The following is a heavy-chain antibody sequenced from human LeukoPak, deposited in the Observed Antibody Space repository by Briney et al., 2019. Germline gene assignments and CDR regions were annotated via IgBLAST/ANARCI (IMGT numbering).Heavy chain of an antibody. V-gene: IGHV3-30*18. D-gene: IGHD6-25*01. J-gene: IGHJ1*01. CDR3: AKEPTSYSSGWYFHH. CDR2: ISHDGRTA. Sequence: GGSLRLSCAASGFIFSNYGMHWVRQAPGKGLEWVAVISHDGRTAFYADSVKGRFTISRDNSKNTLGLQMFSLRVEDTAVYFCAKEPTSYSSGWYFHHWGQGTLVTVSS. CDR1: GFIFSNYG.